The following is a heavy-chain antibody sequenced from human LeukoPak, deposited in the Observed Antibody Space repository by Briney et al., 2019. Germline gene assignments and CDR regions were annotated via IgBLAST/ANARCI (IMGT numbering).Heavy chain of an antibody. D-gene: IGHD2-2*01. CDR3: ARDAFSGGPDY. Sequence: SETLSLTCAVYGGSFSGYYWSWIRQPPGKGLEWIGEINHSGSTNYNPSLKSRVTISVDTSKNQFSLKLSSVTAADTAVYYCARDAFSGGPDYWGQGTLVTVSS. CDR1: GGSFSGYY. CDR2: INHSGST. V-gene: IGHV4-34*01. J-gene: IGHJ4*02.